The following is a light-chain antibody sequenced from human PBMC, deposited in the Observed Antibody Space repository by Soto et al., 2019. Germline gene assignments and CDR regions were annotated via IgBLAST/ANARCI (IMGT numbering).Light chain of an antibody. V-gene: IGLV8-61*01. Sequence: QTVVTQEPSFSVSPGGTVTLTCGLSSGSVSTSYYPSWYQQTPGQSPRTLIYNTNTRSSGVPDRFSGSILGNKAALTITGAQADDESHYYCVLYMGSGICVLGGGTKLTVL. CDR3: VLYMGSGICV. CDR2: NTN. CDR1: SGSVSTSYY. J-gene: IGLJ3*02.